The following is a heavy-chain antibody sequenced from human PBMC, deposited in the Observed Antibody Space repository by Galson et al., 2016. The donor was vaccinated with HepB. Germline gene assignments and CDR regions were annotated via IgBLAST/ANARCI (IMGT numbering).Heavy chain of an antibody. CDR2: IYYSGRT. Sequence: ETLSLTCTVSGASISGYYLSWIRQPPGKGLEWIGYIYYSGRTNYNPSLKSRVTISVDTSKNQFSLKLSSVTAADTAAYYCARDDSGGWYGFHYGMDVWGQGPRSPSP. V-gene: IGHV4-59*01. J-gene: IGHJ6*02. CDR1: GASISGYY. CDR3: ARDDSGGWYGFHYGMDV. D-gene: IGHD6-19*01.